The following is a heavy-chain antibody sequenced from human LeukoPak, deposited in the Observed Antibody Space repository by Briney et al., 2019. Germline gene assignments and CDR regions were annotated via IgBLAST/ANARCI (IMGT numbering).Heavy chain of an antibody. V-gene: IGHV3-30*04. CDR3: ARDPYGDYSFSGWFDP. Sequence: GGSLRLSCAASGFTFSSYAMHWVRQAPGKGLEWVAVISYDGSNKYYADSVKGRFTISRDNSKNTLYLQMNSLRAEDTAVYYCARDPYGDYSFSGWFDPWGQGTLVTVSS. CDR1: GFTFSSYA. CDR2: ISYDGSNK. J-gene: IGHJ5*02. D-gene: IGHD4-17*01.